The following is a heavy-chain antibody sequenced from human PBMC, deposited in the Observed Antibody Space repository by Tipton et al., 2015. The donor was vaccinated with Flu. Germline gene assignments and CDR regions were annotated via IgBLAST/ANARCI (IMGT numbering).Heavy chain of an antibody. V-gene: IGHV4-59*01. CDR3: ARIQGGYYGSESYDT. CDR1: GGSISSYY. D-gene: IGHD3-10*01. J-gene: IGHJ5*02. CDR2: VFYTGST. Sequence: GGSISSYYWSWIRQPPGKGLEWIGYVFYTGSTDYNPSLKSRVTISVDTSKNQFSLELISVTAADTAVYYCARIQGGYYGSESYDTWGQGMLVTVSS.